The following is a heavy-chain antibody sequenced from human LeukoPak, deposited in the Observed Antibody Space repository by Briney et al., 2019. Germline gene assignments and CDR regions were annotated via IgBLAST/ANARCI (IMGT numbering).Heavy chain of an antibody. CDR2: VSYSGNT. D-gene: IGHD3-22*01. Sequence: PSETLSLTCTISGDSFNSYYWSWIRQPPGKGLEWIGYVSYSGNTNYNPSLKSRVTISGDTSKNQFSLKLSSVTAADTAVYYCARAIDYYDSSGNPWGYYFDYWGQGTLVTVSS. V-gene: IGHV4-59*01. CDR1: GDSFNSYY. J-gene: IGHJ4*02. CDR3: ARAIDYYDSSGNPWGYYFDY.